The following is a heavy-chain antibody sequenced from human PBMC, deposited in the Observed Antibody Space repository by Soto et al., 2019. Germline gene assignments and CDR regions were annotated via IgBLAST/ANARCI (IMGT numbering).Heavy chain of an antibody. J-gene: IGHJ3*02. CDR2: ISAYNGNT. V-gene: IGHV1-18*01. Sequence: ASVKVSFKASGYTFTSYGISWVRQAPGQGLEWMGWISAYNGNTNYAQKLQGRVTMTTDTSTSTAYMELRSLRSDDTAVYYCARSESEPVTADIWGQGTMVTVSS. D-gene: IGHD4-4*01. CDR1: GYTFTSYG. CDR3: ARSESEPVTADI.